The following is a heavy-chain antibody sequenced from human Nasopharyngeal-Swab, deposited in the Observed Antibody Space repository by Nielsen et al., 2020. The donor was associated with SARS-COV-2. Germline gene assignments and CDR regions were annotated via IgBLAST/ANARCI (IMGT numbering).Heavy chain of an antibody. J-gene: IGHJ4*02. CDR3: ARVPVLRFLEWLLFDY. V-gene: IGHV3-21*01. D-gene: IGHD3-3*01. CDR2: ISSSSYI. Sequence: GGSLRLSCAASGFTFSSYSMNWVRQAPGKGLEWVSSISSSSYIYYADSVKGRFTISRDNAKNSLYLQMNSLRAEDTAVYYCARVPVLRFLEWLLFDYWGQGTLVTVSS. CDR1: GFTFSSYS.